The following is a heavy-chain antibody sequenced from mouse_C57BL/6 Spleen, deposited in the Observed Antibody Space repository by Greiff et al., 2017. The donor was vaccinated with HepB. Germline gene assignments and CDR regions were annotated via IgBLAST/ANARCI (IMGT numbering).Heavy chain of an antibody. V-gene: IGHV1-61*01. D-gene: IGHD1-1*01. CDR1: GYTFTSYW. CDR2: IYPSDSET. CDR3: AREIPITTVVATGYFDV. J-gene: IGHJ1*03. Sequence: QVQLQQPGAELVRPGSSVKLSCKASGYTFTSYWMDWVKQRPGQGLEWIGNIYPSDSETHYNQKFKDKATLTVDKSSSTAYMQLSSLTSEDSAVYYCAREIPITTVVATGYFDVWGTGTTVTVSS.